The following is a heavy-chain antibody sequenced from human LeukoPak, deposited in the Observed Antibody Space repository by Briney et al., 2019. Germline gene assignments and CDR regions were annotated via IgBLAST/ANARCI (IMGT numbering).Heavy chain of an antibody. CDR1: GFTVSTNY. CDR2: IYRGGST. Sequence: GGSLRLSCAASGFTVSTNYTSWVRQAPGKGLEWVSVIYRGGSTYYADSVKGRFTISRDNSKNTLYLQMNSLRAEDTAVYYCAKIDLPAAAGPNYYYYYGMDVWGQGTTVTVSS. V-gene: IGHV3-53*05. J-gene: IGHJ6*02. D-gene: IGHD6-13*01. CDR3: AKIDLPAAAGPNYYYYYGMDV.